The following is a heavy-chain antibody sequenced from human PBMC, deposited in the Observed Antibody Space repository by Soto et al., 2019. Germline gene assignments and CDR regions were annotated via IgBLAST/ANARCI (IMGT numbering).Heavy chain of an antibody. J-gene: IGHJ4*02. D-gene: IGHD2-21*02. CDR1: GGSISSGGYS. Sequence: SETLSLTCAVSGGSISSGGYSWSWVRQPPGKGLEWIGYIYHSGSTYYNPSLKSRVTISVDRYKNQFSLKLSSVTAADTAVYYCARGAYCGGDCYLFDYWGQGTLVTVSS. CDR3: ARGAYCGGDCYLFDY. CDR2: IYHSGST. V-gene: IGHV4-30-2*01.